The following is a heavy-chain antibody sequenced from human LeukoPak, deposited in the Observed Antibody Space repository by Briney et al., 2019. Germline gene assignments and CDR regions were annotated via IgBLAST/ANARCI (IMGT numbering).Heavy chain of an antibody. J-gene: IGHJ4*02. V-gene: IGHV1-69*04. CDR2: IIPIL. D-gene: IGHD3-10*01. CDR3: AREPYGSGSYFIDY. CDR1: GYTFTGYY. Sequence: GASVKVSCKASGYTFTGYYMHWVRQAPGQGLEWMGRIIPILGYAQKFQGRVTITADKSTSTAYMELSSLRSEDTAVYYCAREPYGSGSYFIDYWGQGTLVTVSS.